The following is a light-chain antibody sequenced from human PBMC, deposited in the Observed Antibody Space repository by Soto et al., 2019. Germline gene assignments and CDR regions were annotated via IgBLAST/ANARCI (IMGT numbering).Light chain of an antibody. Sequence: EIVLTQSPATLSLSPGESATLSCRASQSISRTYLAWYQQKPGQAPRPLIFGTSYRASGIPGRISGSGSGTDFTLTITCLEPEACAVYYCKHSGNSPTWTFGQGTKIDIK. CDR2: GTS. CDR1: QSISRTY. J-gene: IGKJ1*01. CDR3: KHSGNSPTWT. V-gene: IGKV3-20*01.